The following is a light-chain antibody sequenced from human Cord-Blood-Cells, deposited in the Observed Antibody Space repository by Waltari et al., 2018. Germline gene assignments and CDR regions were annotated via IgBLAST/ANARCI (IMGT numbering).Light chain of an antibody. J-gene: IGLJ2*01. V-gene: IGLV1-44*01. CDR3: AAWEDSLNGVV. CDR2: SNN. Sequence: QSVLTQPPSASGTPGQRVTISCSGSSSNIGSITVNWYQQLPETAPKLLIYSNNQRPSGLPDRFSGSKSGTSAFLAISGLQAEDEAEYYCAAWEDSLNGVVFGGGTKLTVL. CDR1: SSNIGSIT.